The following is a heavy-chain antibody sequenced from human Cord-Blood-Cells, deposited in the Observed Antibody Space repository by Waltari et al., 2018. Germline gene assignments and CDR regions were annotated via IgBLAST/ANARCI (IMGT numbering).Heavy chain of an antibody. CDR1: GGSFSGYY. CDR3: AMHRGRGGDSY. CDR2: IKHSGST. D-gene: IGHD2-21*01. Sequence: QVQLQQWGAGLLKPSETLSLTCAVYGGSFSGYYWSWIRQPPGKGLEWIGEIKHSGSTNYNPALKRRVTISVDTSKNQFSLKLSSVTAADTAVYYCAMHRGRGGDSYWGQGTLVTVSS. V-gene: IGHV4-34*01. J-gene: IGHJ4*02.